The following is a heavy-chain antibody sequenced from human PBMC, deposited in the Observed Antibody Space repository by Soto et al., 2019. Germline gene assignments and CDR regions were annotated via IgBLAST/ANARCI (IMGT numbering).Heavy chain of an antibody. Sequence: PGGSLRLSCAASGFTFSSYAMHWVRQAPGKGLEWVAVISYDGSNKYYADSVKGRFTISRDNSKNTLYLQMNSLRAEDTAVYYCASMGGRPNIVVVVAATPFDYWGQGTLVTSPQ. CDR1: GFTFSSYA. J-gene: IGHJ4*02. D-gene: IGHD2-15*01. CDR3: ASMGGRPNIVVVVAATPFDY. V-gene: IGHV3-30-3*01. CDR2: ISYDGSNK.